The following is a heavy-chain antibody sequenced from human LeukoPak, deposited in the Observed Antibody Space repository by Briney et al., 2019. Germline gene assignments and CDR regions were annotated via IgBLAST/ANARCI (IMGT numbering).Heavy chain of an antibody. CDR3: ARGRWAAAAPDY. CDR1: GGSISSYY. J-gene: IGHJ4*02. V-gene: IGHV4-59*01. Sequence: SETLSLTCTVSGGSISSYYWSWIRQPPGKGLEWIGYIYYSGSTNYNPSLKSRVTISADTSKNQFSLKLSSVTAADTAVYYCARGRWAAAAPDYWGQGTLVTVSS. D-gene: IGHD6-13*01. CDR2: IYYSGST.